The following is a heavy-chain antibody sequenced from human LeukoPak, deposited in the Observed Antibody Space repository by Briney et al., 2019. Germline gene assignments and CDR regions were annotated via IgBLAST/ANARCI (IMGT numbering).Heavy chain of an antibody. CDR3: VREGFGYMSIFGY. J-gene: IGHJ4*02. CDR2: ISSSSSTI. Sequence: PGGSLRLSCAASGFTFSSYEMNWVRQAPGKGLEWVSYISSSSSTIRYADSVKGRFTISRDNAKTSLYLQMNSLRAEDTAVYYCVREGFGYMSIFGYWGQGTLVTVSS. D-gene: IGHD5-24*01. CDR1: GFTFSSYE. V-gene: IGHV3-48*01.